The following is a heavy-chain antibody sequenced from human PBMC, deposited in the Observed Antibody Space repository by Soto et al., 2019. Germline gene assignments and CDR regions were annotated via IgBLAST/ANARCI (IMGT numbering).Heavy chain of an antibody. Sequence: QVQLQESGPGLVQPSGTLSLTCAVSGDSINNSHWWSWVRQTPGKGLEWIGETYHSGTTNYNPSRKTRVTISIDESKNQFSAQMNSVIAADTAVYYCAREVNSSPARGPNWFDPWGQGTLVTVSS. CDR3: AREVNSSPARGPNWFDP. CDR1: GDSINNSHW. CDR2: TYHSGTT. J-gene: IGHJ5*02. V-gene: IGHV4-4*02. D-gene: IGHD6-13*01.